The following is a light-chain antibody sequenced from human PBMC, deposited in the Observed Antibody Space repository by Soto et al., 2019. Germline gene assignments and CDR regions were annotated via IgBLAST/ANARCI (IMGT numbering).Light chain of an antibody. CDR2: DAS. V-gene: IGKV3-11*01. Sequence: EIVLTQSPATLSLSPGERATLSCRASQSISSYLAWYQQKPGQAPRLLFYDASIRAVGIPARFSGSGSGTDFTLTISSLEPEDLAVYYCQQRRDWPRTFGRGTKLEIK. J-gene: IGKJ2*01. CDR3: QQRRDWPRT. CDR1: QSISSY.